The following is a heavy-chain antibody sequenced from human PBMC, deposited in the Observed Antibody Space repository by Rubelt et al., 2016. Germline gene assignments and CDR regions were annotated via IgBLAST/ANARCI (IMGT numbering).Heavy chain of an antibody. D-gene: IGHD4-17*01. J-gene: IGHJ4*02. Sequence: QLQLQESGPGLVKPSETLSLTCTVSGGSLSSSAYYWGWIRQPPGKGLEWIGSTSYSGSTYYNPSLKSRVTISADTSKNQFSLKLNSVTAADTTMYYGASQKGGTVTTWGQGTLVTVSS. CDR2: TSYSGST. V-gene: IGHV4-39*07. CDR3: ASQKGGTVTT. CDR1: GGSLSSSAYY.